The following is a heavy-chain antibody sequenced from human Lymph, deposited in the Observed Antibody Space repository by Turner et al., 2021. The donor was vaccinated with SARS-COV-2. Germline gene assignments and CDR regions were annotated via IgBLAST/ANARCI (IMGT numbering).Heavy chain of an antibody. CDR1: GFTFSDYW. J-gene: IGHJ4*02. CDR3: ARMGSSSWYFDY. CDR2: IKQDGSEK. Sequence: EVQLVESGGGLVQPVGSLRLPCAASGFTFSDYWMSWVRQATGKGLEWVANIKQDGSEKYYVDSVKGRFTISRDNAKNSLFLQMNSLRAEDTAVYYCARMGSSSWYFDYWGQGTLVTVSS. V-gene: IGHV3-7*01. D-gene: IGHD1-26*01.